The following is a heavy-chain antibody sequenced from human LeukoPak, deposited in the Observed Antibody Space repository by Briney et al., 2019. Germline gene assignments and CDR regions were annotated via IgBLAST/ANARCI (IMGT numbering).Heavy chain of an antibody. CDR1: GFTVSSNY. J-gene: IGHJ4*02. Sequence: GGSLRLSCAASGFTVSSNYVSWVRQAPGKGLEWVSVIYSGGSTYYADSVKGRFTISRDNSKNTLYLQMNSLRAEDTAVYYCARATTIFGVVIPFDYWGQGTLVTVSS. V-gene: IGHV3-66*01. CDR3: ARATTIFGVVIPFDY. D-gene: IGHD3-3*01. CDR2: IYSGGST.